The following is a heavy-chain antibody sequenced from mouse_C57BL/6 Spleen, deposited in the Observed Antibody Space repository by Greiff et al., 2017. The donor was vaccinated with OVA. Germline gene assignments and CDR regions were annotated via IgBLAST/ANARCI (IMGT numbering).Heavy chain of an antibody. Sequence: QVQLQQPGAELVMPGASVKLSCTASGYTFTSYWMHWVKQRPGQGLEWIGEIDPSDSYTNYNQKFKGKSTFTVDKSSSTAYMQLSSLTSEDSAVYYCARSDYGSQFAYWGQGTLVTVSA. CDR3: ARSDYGSQFAY. CDR1: GYTFTSYW. D-gene: IGHD2-1*01. V-gene: IGHV1-69*01. J-gene: IGHJ3*01. CDR2: IDPSDSYT.